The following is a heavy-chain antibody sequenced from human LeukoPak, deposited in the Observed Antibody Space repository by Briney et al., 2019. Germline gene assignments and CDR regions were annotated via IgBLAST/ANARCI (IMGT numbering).Heavy chain of an antibody. J-gene: IGHJ6*02. V-gene: IGHV1-69*06. CDR1: GYTFTSYG. D-gene: IGHD1-26*01. Sequence: GASVKVSCKASGYTFTSYGISWVRQAPGQGLEWMGRIIPMFGTVNYEQKFQGRVTIIADKFTSTAYMELSSLRFEDTAMYYCARDQKVGATPYFGMDVWGQGTTVTVSS. CDR3: ARDQKVGATPYFGMDV. CDR2: IIPMFGTV.